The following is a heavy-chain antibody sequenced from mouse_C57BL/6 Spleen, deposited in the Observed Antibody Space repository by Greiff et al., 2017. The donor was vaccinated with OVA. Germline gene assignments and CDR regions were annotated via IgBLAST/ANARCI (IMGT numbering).Heavy chain of an antibody. V-gene: IGHV1-81*01. CDR2: IYPRSGNT. Sequence: VKLQESGAELARPGASVKLSCKASGYTFTSYGISWVKQRTGQGLEWIGEIYPRSGNTYYNEKFKGKATLTADKSSSTAYMELRSLTSEDSAVYFCASRDYGSSYDWFAYWGQGTLVTVSA. D-gene: IGHD1-1*01. CDR1: GYTFTSYG. CDR3: ASRDYGSSYDWFAY. J-gene: IGHJ3*01.